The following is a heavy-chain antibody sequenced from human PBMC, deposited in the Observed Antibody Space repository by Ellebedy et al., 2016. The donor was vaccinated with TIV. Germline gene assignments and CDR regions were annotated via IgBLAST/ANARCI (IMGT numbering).Heavy chain of an antibody. D-gene: IGHD6-13*01. CDR3: ARDEVYSSSWYAYYYYGMDV. V-gene: IGHV3-33*01. CDR2: IWYDGSKE. CDR1: GFTFSSYV. Sequence: GESLKISCVASGFTFSSYVIHWVRQAPGKGLDWVAVIWYDGSKEYYADSVKGRFTISRDSSKNTLYLQMDSLRAEDTAVYYCARDEVYSSSWYAYYYYGMDVWGQGTTVTVSS. J-gene: IGHJ6*02.